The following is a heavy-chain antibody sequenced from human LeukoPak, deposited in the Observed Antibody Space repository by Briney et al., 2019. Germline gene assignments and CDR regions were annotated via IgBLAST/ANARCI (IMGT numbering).Heavy chain of an antibody. D-gene: IGHD1-26*01. CDR2: INPDGSEK. Sequence: GGSLRLSCAVSGFTFRTSWMTWVRQAPGRGLERVAIINPDGSEKYYLESLKGRITISRDNAENSVNLQMNSLKAEDTAIYYCARDRAHSAFDYWGQGTLVTVSS. CDR3: ARDRAHSAFDY. CDR1: GFTFRTSW. J-gene: IGHJ4*02. V-gene: IGHV3-7*03.